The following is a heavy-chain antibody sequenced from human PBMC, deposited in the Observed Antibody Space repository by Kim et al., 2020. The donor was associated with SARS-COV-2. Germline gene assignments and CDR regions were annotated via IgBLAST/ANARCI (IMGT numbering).Heavy chain of an antibody. CDR3: VKSLFIYGGYEILDY. CDR1: GFTFSSYA. D-gene: IGHD5-12*01. V-gene: IGHV3-64D*06. Sequence: GGSLRLSCSASGFTFSSYAMHWVRQAPGKGLEYVSAISSNGGSTYYADSVKGRFTISRDNSKNTLYLQMSSLRAEDTAVYYCVKSLFIYGGYEILDYWGQGTLVTVSS. J-gene: IGHJ4*02. CDR2: ISSNGGST.